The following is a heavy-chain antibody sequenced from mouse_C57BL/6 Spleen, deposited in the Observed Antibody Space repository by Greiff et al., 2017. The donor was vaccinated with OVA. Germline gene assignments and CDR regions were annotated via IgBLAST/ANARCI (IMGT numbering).Heavy chain of an antibody. CDR3: ARMGIYDGLDY. J-gene: IGHJ2*01. D-gene: IGHD2-3*01. Sequence: VQLQQSGPELVKPGASVKISCKASGYAFSSSWMNWVKQRPGKGLEWIGRIYPGDGDTNYNGKFKGKATLTADKSSSTAYMQLSSLTSEDSAVYFCARMGIYDGLDYWGQGTTLTVSS. CDR1: GYAFSSSW. CDR2: IYPGDGDT. V-gene: IGHV1-82*01.